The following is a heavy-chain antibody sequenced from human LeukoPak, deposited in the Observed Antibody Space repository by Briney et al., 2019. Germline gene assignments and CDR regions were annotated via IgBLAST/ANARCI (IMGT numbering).Heavy chain of an antibody. CDR1: GDSIPGYY. Sequence: SETLSLTCTVSGDSIPGYYWSSIRQAPGKGLEWIAYISYSGSTSYNPSLRSRVTISVDTSKTLCSLHLSPLSAADTAVYYCVRHSGGTTYDYWGQGIQVTVSS. V-gene: IGHV4-59*08. D-gene: IGHD1-7*01. CDR2: ISYSGST. J-gene: IGHJ4*02. CDR3: VRHSGGTTYDY.